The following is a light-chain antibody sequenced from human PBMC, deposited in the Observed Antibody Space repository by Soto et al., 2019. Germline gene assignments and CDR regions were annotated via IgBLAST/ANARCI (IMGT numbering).Light chain of an antibody. V-gene: IGLV2-14*01. Sequence: QSALTQPASVSGSPGQSNTISCTGTSSDAGAYNYVSWYQQHPGKAPKLMIFEVSDRPSGVSNRFSGSKSGNTASLTISGLQAEDEADYYCSSYTSSNTLVFGGGTKLTVL. CDR1: SSDAGAYNY. CDR3: SSYTSSNTLV. J-gene: IGLJ2*01. CDR2: EVS.